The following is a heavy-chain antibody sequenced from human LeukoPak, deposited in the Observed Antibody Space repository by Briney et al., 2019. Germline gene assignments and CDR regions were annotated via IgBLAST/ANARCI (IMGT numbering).Heavy chain of an antibody. J-gene: IGHJ4*02. V-gene: IGHV5-51*01. CDR2: IYPGDSDT. Sequence: GESLKISCKGSGCSFTSYWMSWVRQIPWKGLEGMGFIYPGDSDTRYSPSFQGQVTISADKSISTAYLQWSSLKASGTAMYYCARSLYCSGGSCYPLGYWGQGTLVTVSS. CDR1: GCSFTSYW. D-gene: IGHD2-15*01. CDR3: ARSLYCSGGSCYPLGY.